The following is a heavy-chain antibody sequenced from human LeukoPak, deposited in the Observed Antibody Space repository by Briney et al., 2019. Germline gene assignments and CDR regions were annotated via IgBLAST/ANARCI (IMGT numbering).Heavy chain of an antibody. V-gene: IGHV3-30*04. Sequence: GGSLRLSCAASGFTFSSYAMHWVRQAPGKGLEWVAVISYDGSNKCYADSVKGRFTISRDNSKNTLYLQMNSLRAEDTAVYYCARAIQLWPTLRAWLNLDAFDIWGQATMVTVSS. CDR1: GFTFSSYA. D-gene: IGHD5-18*01. J-gene: IGHJ3*02. CDR2: ISYDGSNK. CDR3: ARAIQLWPTLRAWLNLDAFDI.